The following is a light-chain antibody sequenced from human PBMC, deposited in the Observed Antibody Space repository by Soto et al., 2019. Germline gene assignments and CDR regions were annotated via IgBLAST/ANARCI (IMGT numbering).Light chain of an antibody. J-gene: IGKJ1*01. V-gene: IGKV1-5*01. CDR2: DVS. CDR1: QTVERW. Sequence: IQMTQSPSTLSASVGDRVLITFRASQTVERWMAWYQQKPGKAPKLLISDVSTLERGVPSRFSGSGSATEFTLTISGLQPDDFATYYCQQYYSYPQTFGQGTKVDIK. CDR3: QQYYSYPQT.